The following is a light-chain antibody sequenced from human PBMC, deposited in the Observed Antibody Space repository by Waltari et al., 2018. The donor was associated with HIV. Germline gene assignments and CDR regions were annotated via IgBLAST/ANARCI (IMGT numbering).Light chain of an antibody. Sequence: SVLTQPPSKSAAPGQTVTISCTGHNSNIGSNDVSWYQQLPGAPPRLIIYESTKRPSLISDRLAASKSDTTATLDIAGLQPGDEAMYYCGTRDNDLGPVVLGGGTWVTVL. V-gene: IGLV1-51*02. CDR2: EST. CDR3: GTRDNDLGPVV. J-gene: IGLJ2*01. CDR1: NSNIGSND.